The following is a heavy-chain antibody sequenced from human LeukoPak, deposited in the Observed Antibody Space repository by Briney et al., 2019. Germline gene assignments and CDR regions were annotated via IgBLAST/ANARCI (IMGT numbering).Heavy chain of an antibody. Sequence: PSETPSLTCAVYGGSFSGYYWSWIRQPPGKGLEWIGEINHSGSTNYNPSLKSRVTISVDTSKNQFSLKLSSVTAADTAVYYCARREYSSSWSRFDYWGQGTLVTVSS. J-gene: IGHJ4*02. CDR2: INHSGST. CDR1: GGSFSGYY. CDR3: ARREYSSSWSRFDY. V-gene: IGHV4-34*01. D-gene: IGHD6-13*01.